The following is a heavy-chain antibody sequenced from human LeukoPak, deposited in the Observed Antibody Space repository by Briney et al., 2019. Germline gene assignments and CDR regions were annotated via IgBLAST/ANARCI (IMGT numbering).Heavy chain of an antibody. J-gene: IGHJ6*02. CDR1: GYTFTGYY. CDR3: ARDYDFWSGYHPRYYYGMDV. D-gene: IGHD3-3*01. Sequence: GASVKVSCKASGYTFTGYYMHWVRQAPGQGLEWMGWINPTSGGTNYAQKFQGRVTMTRDTSISTAYMELSRLRSDDTAVYYCARDYDFWSGYHPRYYYGMDVWGQGTTVTVSS. CDR2: INPTSGGT. V-gene: IGHV1-2*02.